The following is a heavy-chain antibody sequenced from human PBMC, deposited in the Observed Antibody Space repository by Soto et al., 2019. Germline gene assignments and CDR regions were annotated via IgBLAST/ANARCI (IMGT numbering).Heavy chain of an antibody. V-gene: IGHV4-34*01. CDR2: INHSGST. CDR3: ARGGEIAARPKKNWFDP. J-gene: IGHJ5*02. Sequence: SETLSLTCAVYGGSFSGYYWSWIRQPPGKGLEWIGEINHSGSTNYNPSLKSRVTISVDTSKNQFSLKPSSVTAADTAVYYCARGGEIAARPKKNWFDPWGQGTLVTVSS. D-gene: IGHD6-6*01. CDR1: GGSFSGYY.